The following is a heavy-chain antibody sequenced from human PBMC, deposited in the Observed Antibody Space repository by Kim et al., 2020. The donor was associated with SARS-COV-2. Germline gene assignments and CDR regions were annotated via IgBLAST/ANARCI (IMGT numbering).Heavy chain of an antibody. J-gene: IGHJ6*02. V-gene: IGHV5-51*01. D-gene: IGHD3-22*01. CDR3: ARRRLRSSGYGMDV. Sequence: SPSFQGQVTISADKSISTAYLQGSSLKASDTAMYYCARRRLRSSGYGMDVWGQGTTVTVSS.